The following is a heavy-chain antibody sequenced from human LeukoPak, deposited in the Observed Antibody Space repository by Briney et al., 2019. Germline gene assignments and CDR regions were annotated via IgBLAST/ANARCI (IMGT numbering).Heavy chain of an antibody. D-gene: IGHD5-12*01. CDR2: ISSSSSYI. V-gene: IGHV3-21*01. CDR1: GFTFNNYW. CDR3: ARDGLYSGYDSANY. J-gene: IGHJ4*02. Sequence: GGSLRLSCAAFGFTFNNYWMSWVRQAPGKGLEWVSSISSSSSYIYYADSVKGRFTISRDNAKNSLYLQMNSLRAEDTAVYYCARDGLYSGYDSANYWGQGTLVTVSS.